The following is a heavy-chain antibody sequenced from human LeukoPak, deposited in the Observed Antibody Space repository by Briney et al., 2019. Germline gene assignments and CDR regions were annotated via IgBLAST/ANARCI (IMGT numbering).Heavy chain of an antibody. D-gene: IGHD1-14*01. J-gene: IGHJ3*02. Sequence: SETLSLTCTVSRGSFSSSDYYWGWIRQPPGKGLEWIGSIYYSGTTYYNPSLKSRVTISVDTSKKQFSLKLRSVTAADTAVYYCARHEWGITNAFDIWGHGTMVTVSS. CDR2: IYYSGTT. V-gene: IGHV4-39*01. CDR3: ARHEWGITNAFDI. CDR1: RGSFSSSDYY.